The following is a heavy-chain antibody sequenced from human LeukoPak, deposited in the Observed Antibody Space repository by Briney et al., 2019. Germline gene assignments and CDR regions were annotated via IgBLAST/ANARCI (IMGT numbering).Heavy chain of an antibody. J-gene: IGHJ5*02. CDR2: INHSGNT. V-gene: IGHV4-34*01. Sequence: KPSETLSLTCAVYGGSFSGYYWSWIRQPPGKGLEWIGEINHSGNTNYNPSLKSRVTISVDTSKNQFSLKLSSVTAADTAVYYCATRFGELLSWFDPWGQGTLVTVSS. D-gene: IGHD3-10*01. CDR3: ATRFGELLSWFDP. CDR1: GGSFSGYY.